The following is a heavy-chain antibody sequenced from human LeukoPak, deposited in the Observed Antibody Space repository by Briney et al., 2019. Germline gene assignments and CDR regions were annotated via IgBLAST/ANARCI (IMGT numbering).Heavy chain of an antibody. Sequence: SQTLSLTCTVSGGSISSGGYYWSWIRQHPGKGLEWIGYIYYSGSTYYNPSLKSRVTISVDTSKNQFSLKLSSVTAADTAVYYCARVASGYSSSWYNAFDIWGQGTMVTVSS. CDR1: GGSISSGGYY. D-gene: IGHD6-13*01. CDR2: IYYSGST. J-gene: IGHJ3*02. CDR3: ARVASGYSSSWYNAFDI. V-gene: IGHV4-31*03.